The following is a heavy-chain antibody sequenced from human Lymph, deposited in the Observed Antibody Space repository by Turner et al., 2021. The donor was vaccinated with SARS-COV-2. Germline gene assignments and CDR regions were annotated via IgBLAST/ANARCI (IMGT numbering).Heavy chain of an antibody. CDR2: ITWNSDVI. J-gene: IGHJ3*01. D-gene: IGHD3-22*01. CDR1: GFTFDDYA. Sequence: EVQVVESGGGLVQPGRSLRLSCAASGFTFDDYAMHWVRQAPGKGLELVSGITWNSDVIGYADSVKGRFTISRDNAKNSLYLQMNSLRPEDTALYYCVKDNPYYDVNGLYEMDVW. V-gene: IGHV3-9*01. CDR3: VKDNPYYDVNGLYEMDV.